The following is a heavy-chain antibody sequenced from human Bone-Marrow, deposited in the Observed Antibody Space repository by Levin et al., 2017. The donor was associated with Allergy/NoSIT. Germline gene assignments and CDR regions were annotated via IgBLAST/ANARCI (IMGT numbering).Heavy chain of an antibody. D-gene: IGHD6-13*01. CDR1: EFTFGNYV. CDR2: LSGSGGST. CDR3: AKSLRSTIAAAGTGAFDI. V-gene: IGHV3-23*01. Sequence: AGGSLRLSCAASEFTFGNYVMTWVRQAPGKGLEWVSTLSGSGGSTYYADSVKGGFTISRDNSKNTLYLQMNSLRAEDTAVYYCAKSLRSTIAAAGTGAFDIWGQGTMVTVSS. J-gene: IGHJ3*02.